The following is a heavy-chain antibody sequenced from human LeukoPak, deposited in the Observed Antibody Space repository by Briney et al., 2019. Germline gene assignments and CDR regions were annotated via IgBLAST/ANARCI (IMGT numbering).Heavy chain of an antibody. D-gene: IGHD2-2*03. V-gene: IGHV4-39*01. CDR2: INYSGDI. J-gene: IGHJ4*02. CDR3: ARVDIGVVPSTTFDF. Sequence: SETLSLTCTVSGGSISSRNYYWGWIRQPPGKGLEWIGSINYSGDISSNPSLKHRLTISVATSTNQFSLHLSSVTAADTAVYYCARVDIGVVPSTTFDFWGQGTLVTVSS. CDR1: GGSISSRNYY.